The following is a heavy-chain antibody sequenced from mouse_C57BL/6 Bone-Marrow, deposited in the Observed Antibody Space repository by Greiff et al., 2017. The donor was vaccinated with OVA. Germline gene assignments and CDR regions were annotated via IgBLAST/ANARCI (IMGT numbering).Heavy chain of an antibody. CDR1: GYTFTSYW. CDR2: IDPSDSYT. J-gene: IGHJ1*03. Sequence: QVQLQQPGAELVMPGASVKLSCKASGYTFTSYWMHWVKQRPGQGLEWIGEIDPSDSYTNYNQKFKGKSTLTVDKSSSTAYMQLSSLTSEDSAVYFCARKRGDYYYGSSHWYFDVWGTGTTVTVSS. D-gene: IGHD1-1*01. CDR3: ARKRGDYYYGSSHWYFDV. V-gene: IGHV1-69*01.